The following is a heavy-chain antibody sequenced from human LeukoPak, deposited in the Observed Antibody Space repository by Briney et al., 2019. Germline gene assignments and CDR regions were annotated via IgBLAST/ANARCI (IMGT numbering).Heavy chain of an antibody. CDR3: VRDLTIVGVAQVHH. Sequence: GGSLRLSCAASEFTFSTYVIHWVRQAPGKGLEWVAAISYDGSNKYYADSVKGRFTISRDNSRNTLYLQMNSLRAEDTAVYYCVRDLTIVGVAQVHHWGQGTLVTVSS. V-gene: IGHV3-30-3*01. CDR2: ISYDGSNK. CDR1: EFTFSTYV. J-gene: IGHJ5*02. D-gene: IGHD1-26*01.